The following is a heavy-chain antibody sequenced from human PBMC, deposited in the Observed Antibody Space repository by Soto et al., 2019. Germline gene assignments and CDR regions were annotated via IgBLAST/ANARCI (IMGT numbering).Heavy chain of an antibody. CDR2: INHSGST. Sequence: SETLSLTCAVYGGSFSGYYWSWIRQPPGKGLEWIGEINHSGSTNYNPSLKSRVTISVDTSKNQFSLKLSSVTAADTAVYYCARGFWGSSFLFSHYYYYGLDVWGQGTTVPVSS. J-gene: IGHJ6*02. V-gene: IGHV4-34*01. CDR3: ARGFWGSSFLFSHYYYYGLDV. D-gene: IGHD7-27*01. CDR1: GGSFSGYY.